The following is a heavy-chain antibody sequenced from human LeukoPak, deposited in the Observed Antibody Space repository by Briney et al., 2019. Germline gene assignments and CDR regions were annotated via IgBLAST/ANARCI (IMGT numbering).Heavy chain of an antibody. CDR1: GYTFTGYY. J-gene: IGHJ4*02. Sequence: ASVKVSCKASGYTFTGYYMHWVRQAPGQGLEYMGRINPNSGGTVYAHKFHGRVTMTRDTAITTAYMELTRLRSDDTAVYYCARYCSSTSCYSDYWGQGTLVTVSS. CDR3: ARYCSSTSCYSDY. D-gene: IGHD2-2*01. CDR2: INPNSGGT. V-gene: IGHV1-2*06.